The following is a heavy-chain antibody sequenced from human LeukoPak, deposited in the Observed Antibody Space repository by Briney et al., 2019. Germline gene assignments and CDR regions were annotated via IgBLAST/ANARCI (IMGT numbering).Heavy chain of an antibody. V-gene: IGHV3-53*01. CDR2: IYSGGST. CDR3: ARGDDYVWGSYRRPGPFDY. J-gene: IGHJ4*02. D-gene: IGHD3-16*02. CDR1: GFTVSSNY. Sequence: GGSLRLSCAASGFTVSSNYMSWVRQASGKGLEWVSVIYSGGSTYYADSVKGRFTISRDNSKNTLYLQMNSLRAEDTAVYYCARGDDYVWGSYRRPGPFDYWGQGTLVTVSS.